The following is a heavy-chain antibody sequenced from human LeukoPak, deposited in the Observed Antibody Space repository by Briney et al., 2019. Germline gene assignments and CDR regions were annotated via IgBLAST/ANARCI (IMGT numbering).Heavy chain of an antibody. D-gene: IGHD2-15*01. Sequence: AGGSLRLSCAASGFTFTSYEMNWVRQVPGKGLEWVSYIGTSGSTIYYADSVKGRFTISRDNANNSLYLQMNSLRAEDTAVYYCARAPGGRDFDYWGQGTLVTVSS. CDR2: IGTSGSTI. CDR1: GFTFTSYE. V-gene: IGHV3-48*03. J-gene: IGHJ4*02. CDR3: ARAPGGRDFDY.